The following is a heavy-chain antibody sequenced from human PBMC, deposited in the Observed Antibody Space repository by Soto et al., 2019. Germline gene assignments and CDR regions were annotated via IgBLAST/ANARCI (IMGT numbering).Heavy chain of an antibody. V-gene: IGHV3-48*01. CDR1: GFTFDDYA. CDR2: ISSNSSSI. CDR3: ARDENYMVTGYMDV. D-gene: IGHD2-21*02. Sequence: GGSLRLSCAASGFTFDDYAMHWVRQAPGKGLEWVSYISSNSSSIYYADSVKGRFTISRDNAKNSLYLQMNSLRAEDTAVYYCARDENYMVTGYMDVWGKGTTVTVSS. J-gene: IGHJ6*03.